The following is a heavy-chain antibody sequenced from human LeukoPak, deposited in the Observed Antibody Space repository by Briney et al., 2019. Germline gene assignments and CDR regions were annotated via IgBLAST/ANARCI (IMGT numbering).Heavy chain of an antibody. CDR3: ARGGWELQNWFDP. CDR2: ISYDGSNK. J-gene: IGHJ5*02. V-gene: IGHV3-30-3*01. D-gene: IGHD1-26*01. CDR1: GFTFSSSA. Sequence: GGSLRLSCAASGFTFSSSAMHWVRQAPDKGLEWVAVISYDGSNKYYADSVKGRFTISRDNSKNTLYLQMNSLRAEDMAVYYCARGGWELQNWFDPWGQGTLVTVSS.